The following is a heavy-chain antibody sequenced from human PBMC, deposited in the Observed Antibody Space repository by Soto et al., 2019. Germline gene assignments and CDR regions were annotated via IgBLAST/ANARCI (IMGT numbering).Heavy chain of an antibody. D-gene: IGHD2-21*02. J-gene: IGHJ4*02. Sequence: SGPTLVNPTQTLTLTCTFSGFSLSTSGVGVGWIRQPPGKALEWLALIYWDDDKRYSPSLKSRLTITKDTSKNQVVLTMTNMDPVDTATYYCAHSYGRSPVVVTSPFDYWGQGTLVTVSS. V-gene: IGHV2-5*02. CDR1: GFSLSTSGVG. CDR3: AHSYGRSPVVVTSPFDY. CDR2: IYWDDDK.